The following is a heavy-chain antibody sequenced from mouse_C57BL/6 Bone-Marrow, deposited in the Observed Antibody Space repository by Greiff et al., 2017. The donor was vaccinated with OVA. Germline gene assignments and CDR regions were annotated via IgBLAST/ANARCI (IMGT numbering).Heavy chain of an antibody. D-gene: IGHD1-1*01. V-gene: IGHV1-18*01. J-gene: IGHJ1*03. Sequence: EVQRVESGPELVKPGASVKIPCKASGYTFTDYNMDWVKQSHGKSLEWIGDINPNNGGTIYNQKFKGKATLTVDKSSSTAYMELRSLTSEDTAVYYCARSGSNWYFDVWGTGTTVTVSS. CDR2: INPNNGGT. CDR3: ARSGSNWYFDV. CDR1: GYTFTDYN.